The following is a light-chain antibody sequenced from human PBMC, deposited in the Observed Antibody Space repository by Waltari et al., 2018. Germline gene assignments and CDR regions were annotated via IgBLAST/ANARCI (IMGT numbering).Light chain of an antibody. J-gene: IGKJ4*01. Sequence: DIQVTQSPSSLSASVGDRVTITCRASQGITRWLAWYQQKPEEAPKSLIYATSSLQSWVPSRFSGSGSGTDFTLTINNLQPEDFATYYCQQYNSFPLTFGGGTKVEIK. V-gene: IGKV1D-16*01. CDR3: QQYNSFPLT. CDR2: ATS. CDR1: QGITRW.